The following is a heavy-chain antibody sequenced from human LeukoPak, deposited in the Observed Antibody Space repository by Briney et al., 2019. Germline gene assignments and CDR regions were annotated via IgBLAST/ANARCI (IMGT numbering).Heavy chain of an antibody. V-gene: IGHV1-46*01. Sequence: GASVKVSCKASGYTFTSYYMHWVRQAPGQGLEWMGIINPSGGSTSYAQKFQGRVTMTRDTSTSTVYVELSSLRSEDTAVYYCARDRYCSSTSCYVTRGWFDPWGQGTLVTVSS. D-gene: IGHD2-2*01. CDR1: GYTFTSYY. J-gene: IGHJ5*02. CDR3: ARDRYCSSTSCYVTRGWFDP. CDR2: INPSGGST.